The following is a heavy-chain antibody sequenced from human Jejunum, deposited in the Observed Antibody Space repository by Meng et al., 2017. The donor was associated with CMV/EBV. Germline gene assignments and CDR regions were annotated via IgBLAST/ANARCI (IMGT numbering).Heavy chain of an antibody. J-gene: IGHJ5*01. V-gene: IGHV3-74*01. Sequence: SGFTFSRYWMHWVRQAPGKGPVWISRIKTDGTSTSDADSVEGRFTTSRDNAKNTLYLQMNSLRAEDTAVYYCVRDADTAMVANNWFDSWGQGTLVTVSS. CDR2: IKTDGTST. D-gene: IGHD5-18*01. CDR3: VRDADTAMVANNWFDS. CDR1: GFTFSRYW.